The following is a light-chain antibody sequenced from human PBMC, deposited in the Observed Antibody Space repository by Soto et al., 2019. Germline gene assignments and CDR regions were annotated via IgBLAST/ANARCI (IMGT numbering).Light chain of an antibody. CDR1: QSLLHSNGYNY. V-gene: IGKV2-28*01. J-gene: IGKJ2*01. CDR2: LGS. CDR3: MQALQSPPDT. Sequence: DIVMTQSPLSLPVTPGEPASISCRSSQSLLHSNGYNYLDWYLQKPGQSPQPLIYLGSNRASGVPDRFSGSGSGTDFTLKISRVEAEDVGVYYCMQALQSPPDTCGQGTKLEIK.